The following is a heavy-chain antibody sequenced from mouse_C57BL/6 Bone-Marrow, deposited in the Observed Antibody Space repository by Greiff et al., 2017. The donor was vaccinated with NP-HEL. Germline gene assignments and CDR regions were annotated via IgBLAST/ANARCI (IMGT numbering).Heavy chain of an antibody. J-gene: IGHJ2*01. CDR2: FNPGSGGT. CDR1: GYAFTNYL. Sequence: QVQLKESGAELVRPGTSVKVSCKASGYAFTNYLIEWVKQRPGQGLEWIGVFNPGSGGTNYNEKFKGKATLTADKSSSPAYMQLRSLTSEDSAFYFCARAPSTMRYFDYWGQGTTLTVSS. V-gene: IGHV1-54*01. CDR3: ARAPSTMRYFDY. D-gene: IGHD2-4*01.